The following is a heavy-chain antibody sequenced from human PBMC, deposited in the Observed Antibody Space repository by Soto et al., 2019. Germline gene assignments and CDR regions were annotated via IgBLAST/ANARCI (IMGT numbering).Heavy chain of an antibody. D-gene: IGHD4-4*01. CDR1: GGSVSSGSYY. Sequence: NPSETLSLTCTASGGSVSSGSYYWSWIRQPPGKGLEWIGYIYYSGSTNYNPSLKSRVTISVDTSKNQFSLKLSSVTAADTAVYYCARVGGVTTGYYYYYGMDVWGQGTTVPSP. J-gene: IGHJ6*02. CDR3: ARVGGVTTGYYYYYGMDV. V-gene: IGHV4-61*01. CDR2: IYYSGST.